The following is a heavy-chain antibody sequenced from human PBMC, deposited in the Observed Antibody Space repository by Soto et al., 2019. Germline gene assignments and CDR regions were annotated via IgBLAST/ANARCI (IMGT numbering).Heavy chain of an antibody. Sequence: QVQLVQSGAEVKKPGSSVKVSCKASGVSFSSSAINWVRQAPGQGLEWMGGIIPIFGTPNYAQKFLGRVTITADESTSTADMELSSLRSEDRAVYYCAEGGGGYDSWGQGTLVTVSS. D-gene: IGHD3-22*01. CDR2: IIPIFGTP. CDR3: AEGGGGYDS. CDR1: GVSFSSSA. V-gene: IGHV1-69*01. J-gene: IGHJ4*02.